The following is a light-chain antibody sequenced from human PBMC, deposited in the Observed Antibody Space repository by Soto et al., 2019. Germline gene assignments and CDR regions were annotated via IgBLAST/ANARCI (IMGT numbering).Light chain of an antibody. J-gene: IGKJ1*01. CDR3: QQYDTYWT. V-gene: IGKV1-5*03. Sequence: DIQMTQSPSTLSASVGDRVIITCRASQSISNWLAWYQQKPGKAPSLLIYKASSLKSGVPSRFSGSGSGTEFTLTISSLQPDDFATYYCQQYDTYWTFGQGTKVEFK. CDR2: KAS. CDR1: QSISNW.